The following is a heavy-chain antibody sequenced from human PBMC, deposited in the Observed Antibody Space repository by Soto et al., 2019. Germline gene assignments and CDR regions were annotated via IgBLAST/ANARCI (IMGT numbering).Heavy chain of an antibody. CDR3: ARVSSFGDYGDYVWLFDY. CDR2: IYHSGST. J-gene: IGHJ4*02. V-gene: IGHV4-30-2*01. Sequence: QLQLQESGSGLVKPSQTLSLTCAVSGGSISSGGYSWSWIRQPPGKGLEWIGYIYHSGSTYYNPSLKSRVTISVDRSKNQFSLKLSSVTAADTAVYYCARVSSFGDYGDYVWLFDYWGQGTLVTVSS. D-gene: IGHD4-17*01. CDR1: GGSISSGGYS.